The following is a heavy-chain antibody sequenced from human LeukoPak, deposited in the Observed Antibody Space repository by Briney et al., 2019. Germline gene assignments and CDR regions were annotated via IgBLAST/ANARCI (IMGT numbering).Heavy chain of an antibody. CDR3: ARAITMIVPIGY. CDR2: IIPIFGTT. CDR1: GYTFTGYY. V-gene: IGHV1-69*13. Sequence: SVKVSCKASGYTFTGYYMHWVRQAPGRGLEWMGGIIPIFGTTKYAQKFQGRVTITADESTSTAYMELNSLRSEDTAVYHCARAITMIVPIGYWGQGTLVTVSS. J-gene: IGHJ4*02. D-gene: IGHD3-22*01.